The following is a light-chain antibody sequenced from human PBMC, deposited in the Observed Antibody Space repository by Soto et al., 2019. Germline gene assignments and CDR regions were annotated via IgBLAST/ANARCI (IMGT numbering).Light chain of an antibody. V-gene: IGKV3-15*01. J-gene: IGKJ5*01. CDR3: KQYKEWPPFT. CDR1: QSDSSN. Sequence: EIVMTQSPATLSLTPGERATLSCRASQSDSSNLAWYQQKPGQAPSLLIYGASTRATGIPARFSGSGSGTEFTLSISSLQSEDFAVYYCKQYKEWPPFTFGQGTRLEIK. CDR2: GAS.